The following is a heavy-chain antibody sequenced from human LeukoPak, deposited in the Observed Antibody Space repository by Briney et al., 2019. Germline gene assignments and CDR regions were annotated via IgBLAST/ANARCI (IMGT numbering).Heavy chain of an antibody. CDR1: GGSISSYY. Sequence: PSETLSLTCTVSGGSISSYYWGWIRQPAGKGLEWIVRIYTSGSTNYNPSLKSRVTMSVATSTNQFSLKLSSVTAPDTAVYYCARDQVYCTNGVCEADWFDPWGQGTLVTVSS. CDR2: IYTSGST. J-gene: IGHJ5*02. D-gene: IGHD2-8*01. V-gene: IGHV4-4*07. CDR3: ARDQVYCTNGVCEADWFDP.